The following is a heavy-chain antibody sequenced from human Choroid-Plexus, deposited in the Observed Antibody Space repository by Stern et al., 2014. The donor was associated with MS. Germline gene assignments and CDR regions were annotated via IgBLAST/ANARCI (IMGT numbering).Heavy chain of an antibody. D-gene: IGHD2-15*01. CDR1: GFTFSNFG. CDR3: AKDRQWSTYFFDY. J-gene: IGHJ4*02. V-gene: IGHV3-30*18. CDR2: ISYDGSDQ. Sequence: VQLEESGGGVAQPGRPLILSCAASGFTFSNFGMHWVRQAPGKGLEWVALISYDGSDQYYADSVKGRFTIFRDNSKNALYMHMNSLRAEDTAVYYCAKDRQWSTYFFDYWGQGSLVTVSS.